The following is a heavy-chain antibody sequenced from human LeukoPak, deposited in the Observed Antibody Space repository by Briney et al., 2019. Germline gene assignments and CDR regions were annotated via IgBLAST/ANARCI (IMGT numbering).Heavy chain of an antibody. V-gene: IGHV1-8*01. J-gene: IGHJ4*02. D-gene: IGHD3-3*01. CDR3: ARVARVLLLRFLEWSPPGPYYFDY. CDR1: GYTFTSYD. CDR2: MNPNSGNT. Sequence: GASVKVSCKASGYTFTSYDINWVRQATGQGLEWMGWMNPNSGNTGYAQKFQGRVTMTRNTSISTAYIELSSLRSEDTAVYYCARVARVLLLRFLEWSPPGPYYFDYWGQGTLVTVSS.